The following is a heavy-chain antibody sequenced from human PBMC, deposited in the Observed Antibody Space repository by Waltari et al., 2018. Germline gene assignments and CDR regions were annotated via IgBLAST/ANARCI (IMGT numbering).Heavy chain of an antibody. J-gene: IGHJ6*03. CDR1: GGSISSYY. V-gene: IGHV4-59*01. Sequence: QVQLQESGPGLVKPSETLSLTCTVSGGSISSYYWSWIRQPPGKGLEWIGYIYYSGSTNYNPSLKSRVTISVDTSKNQFSLKLISVTAADTAVYYCARGSSGYYPTLYYYMDVWGKGTTVTVSS. CDR2: IYYSGST. D-gene: IGHD3-22*01. CDR3: ARGSSGYYPTLYYYMDV.